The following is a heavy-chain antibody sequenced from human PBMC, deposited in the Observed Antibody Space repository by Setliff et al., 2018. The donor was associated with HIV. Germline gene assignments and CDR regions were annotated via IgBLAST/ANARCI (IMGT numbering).Heavy chain of an antibody. CDR3: ARDRIEFVVEDPHDVFDI. J-gene: IGHJ3*02. Sequence: SETLSLTCSVSGHSISGYNWSWIRQPAGRGLEWIGRIHTSGNTNYNPSLRGRVTMSVDMSKNQFSLKLTSVSAADTAVYYCARDRIEFVVEDPHDVFDIWGRGTLVTVSS. CDR1: GHSISGYN. CDR2: IHTSGNT. V-gene: IGHV4-4*07. D-gene: IGHD2-15*01.